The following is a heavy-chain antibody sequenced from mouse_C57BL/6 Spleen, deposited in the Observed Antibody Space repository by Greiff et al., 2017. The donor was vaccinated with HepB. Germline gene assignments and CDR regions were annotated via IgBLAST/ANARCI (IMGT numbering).Heavy chain of an antibody. CDR1: GYTFTSYW. D-gene: IGHD1-1*01. CDR3: ARSSYYGSSYDAMDY. J-gene: IGHJ4*01. V-gene: IGHV1-69*01. CDR2: IDPSDSYT. Sequence: VQLQQSGAELVMPGASVKLSCKASGYTFTSYWMHWVKQRPGQGLEWIGEIDPSDSYTNYNQKFKGKSTLTVDKSSSTAYMQLSSLTSEDSAVYYCARSSYYGSSYDAMDYWGQGTSVTVSS.